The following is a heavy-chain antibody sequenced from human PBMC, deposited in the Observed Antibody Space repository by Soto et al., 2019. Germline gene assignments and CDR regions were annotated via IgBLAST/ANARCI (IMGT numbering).Heavy chain of an antibody. D-gene: IGHD3-3*01. V-gene: IGHV3-30*18. CDR3: AKDHFGVVTYYYYYGMDV. CDR1: GFTFSSYG. CDR2: ISYDGSNK. J-gene: IGHJ6*02. Sequence: PGGSLRLSCAASGFTFSSYGMHWVRQAPGKGLEWVAVISYDGSNKYNADSVKGRFTISRDNSNNTLYLQMNSLRAEDTAVYYCAKDHFGVVTYYYYYGMDVWGQGT.